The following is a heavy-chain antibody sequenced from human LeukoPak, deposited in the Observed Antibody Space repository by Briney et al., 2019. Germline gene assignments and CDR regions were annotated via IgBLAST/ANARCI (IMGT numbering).Heavy chain of an antibody. CDR2: VYSGGDT. CDR3: ARKSRSNSYYYYMDV. V-gene: IGHV4-59*01. CDR1: GGSISSYY. Sequence: PSETLSLTCAVSGGSISSYYWSWIRQPPGKGLEWIGYVYSGGDTNYNPSLKSRVTISVDTSKNQFSLNLSLVTAADTAVYYCARKSRSNSYYYYMDVWGKGTTVTVSS. J-gene: IGHJ6*03. D-gene: IGHD1-26*01.